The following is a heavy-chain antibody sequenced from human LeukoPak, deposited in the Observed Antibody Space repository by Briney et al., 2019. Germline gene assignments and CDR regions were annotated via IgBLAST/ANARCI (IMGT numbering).Heavy chain of an antibody. J-gene: IGHJ3*02. CDR1: GFAFSAHA. CDR2: ISYNSDTT. Sequence: GGSLRLSCAASGFAFSAHAMNWVRHTPGKGLEWVSYISYNSDTTHYADSVKGRFTISRDNDRNPLYLQMNSLGAQDAAVYYCTRSGDGAFDNWGPGTMVTVSS. D-gene: IGHD3-10*01. V-gene: IGHV3-48*04. CDR3: TRSGDGAFDN.